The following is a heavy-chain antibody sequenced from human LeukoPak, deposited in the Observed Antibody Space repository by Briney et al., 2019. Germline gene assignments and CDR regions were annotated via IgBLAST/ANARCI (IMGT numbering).Heavy chain of an antibody. CDR1: GFTFSSYA. CDR2: ISSNGGST. V-gene: IGHV3-64*01. Sequence: GGSLRLSCAASGFTFSSYAMHWVRQAPGKGLEYVSAISSNGGSTYCANSVKGRFTISRDNSKNTLHLQMGSLRAEDMAVYYCARSLRLDYWGQGTLVTVSS. J-gene: IGHJ4*02. CDR3: ARSLRLDY.